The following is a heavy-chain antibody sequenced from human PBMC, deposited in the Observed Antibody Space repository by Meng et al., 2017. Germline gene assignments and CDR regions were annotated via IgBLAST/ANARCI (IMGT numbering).Heavy chain of an antibody. CDR3: ARDLEDVDTAMVCWFDP. CDR2: IYQSGST. J-gene: IGHJ5*02. V-gene: IGHV4-38-2*02. D-gene: IGHD5-18*01. CDR1: GYSISSGYY. Sequence: SETLSLTCTVSGYSISSGYYWGWIRQPPGKGLEGIGSIYQSGSTYYNPSLKSRVTISVDTSKNQFSLTLSSVTAADTAVYYCARDLEDVDTAMVCWFDPWGQGTLVTVSS.